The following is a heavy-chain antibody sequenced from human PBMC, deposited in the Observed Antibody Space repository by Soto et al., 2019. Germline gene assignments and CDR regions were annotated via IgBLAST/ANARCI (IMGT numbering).Heavy chain of an antibody. CDR1: GFTFSSYG. J-gene: IGHJ5*02. CDR2: ISYDGSNK. V-gene: IGHV3-30*18. CDR3: AKRSWNYELTFAP. Sequence: GGSLRLSCAASGFTFSSYGMHWVRQAPGKGLEWVAVISYDGSNKYYADSVKGRFTISRDNSKNTLYLQMNSLRAEDTAVYYCAKRSWNYELTFAPWGQGTLVTVSS. D-gene: IGHD1-7*01.